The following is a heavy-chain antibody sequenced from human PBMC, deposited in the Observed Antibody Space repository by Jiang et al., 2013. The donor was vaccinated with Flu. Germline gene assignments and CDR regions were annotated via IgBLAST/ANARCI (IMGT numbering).Heavy chain of an antibody. D-gene: IGHD2-2*02. V-gene: IGHV1-69*01. CDR3: ARDLGYCSSTSCYRDFDY. CDR2: IIPIFGTA. J-gene: IGHJ4*02. CDR1: GGTFSSYA. Sequence: QLVESGAEVKKPGSSVKVSCKASGGTFSSYAISWVRQAPGQGLEWMGGIIPIFGTANYAQKFQGRVTITADESTSTAYMELSSLRSEDTAVYYCARDLGYCSSTSCYRDFDYWGQGTLVTVSS.